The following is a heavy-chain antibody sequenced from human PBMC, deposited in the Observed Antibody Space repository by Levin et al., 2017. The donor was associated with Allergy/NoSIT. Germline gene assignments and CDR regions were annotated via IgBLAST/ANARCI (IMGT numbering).Heavy chain of an antibody. J-gene: IGHJ5*02. V-gene: IGHV7-4-1*02. CDR2: INTNTGNP. CDR1: GYTFTSYA. D-gene: IGHD3-16*01. Sequence: GGSLRLSCKASGYTFTSYAMNWVRQAPGQGLEWMGWINTNTGNPTYAQGFTGRFVFSLDTSVSTAYLQISSLKAEDTAVYYCARERMFGGVRGWFDPWGQGTLVTVSS. CDR3: ARERMFGGVRGWFDP.